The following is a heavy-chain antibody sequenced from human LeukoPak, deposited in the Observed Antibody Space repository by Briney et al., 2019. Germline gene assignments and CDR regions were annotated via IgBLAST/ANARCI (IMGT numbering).Heavy chain of an antibody. J-gene: IGHJ6*01. Sequence: ASVKVSCKASGYTFTTYYMHWVRQAPGQGLEWMGIINPSGGSTSYAQKFQGRVTMTRDTSTSTVYMELSSLRSEDTAVYYCARVLTIPYGMDVWGQGTTVTVSS. V-gene: IGHV1-46*01. CDR3: ARVLTIPYGMDV. CDR1: GYTFTTYY. CDR2: INPSGGST. D-gene: IGHD2/OR15-2a*01.